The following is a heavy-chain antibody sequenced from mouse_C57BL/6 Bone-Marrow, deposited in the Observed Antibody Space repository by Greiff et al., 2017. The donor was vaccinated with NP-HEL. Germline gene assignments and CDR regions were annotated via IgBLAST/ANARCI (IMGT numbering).Heavy chain of an antibody. CDR1: GYAFSSYW. J-gene: IGHJ4*01. V-gene: IGHV1-80*01. Sequence: QVQLQQSGAELVKPGASVKISCKASGYAFSSYWMNWVKQRPGKGLEWIGQIYPGDGDTNYNGKFKGKATLTADKSSSTAYMPLSSLTSEDSAVYFCARRRDYYAMDYWGQGTSVTVSS. CDR3: ARRRDYYAMDY. CDR2: IYPGDGDT.